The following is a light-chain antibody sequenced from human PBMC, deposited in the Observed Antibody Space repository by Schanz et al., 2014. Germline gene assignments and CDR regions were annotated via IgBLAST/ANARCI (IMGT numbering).Light chain of an antibody. CDR1: QSISTW. CDR2: KAS. V-gene: IGKV1-5*03. J-gene: IGKJ3*01. CDR3: QQYDNLPLT. Sequence: DIQMTQSPSTLSASVGDRVTITCLASQSISTWLAWYQQKPGKAPKLLIYKASTLESGVPSRFSGSGSGTDFTLTISSLQPEDIATYYCQQYDNLPLTFGPGTKVDIK.